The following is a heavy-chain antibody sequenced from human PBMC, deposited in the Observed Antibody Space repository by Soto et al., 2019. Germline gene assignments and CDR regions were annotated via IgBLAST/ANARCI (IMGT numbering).Heavy chain of an antibody. V-gene: IGHV1-3*01. Sequence: ASVKVSCKASGYTFTSYAMHWVLQAPGQRLEWMGWINAGNGNTKYSQKFQGRVTITRDTSASTAYMELSSLRSEDTAVYYCARETANIVVVVAATRAWFDPWGQGTLVTVSS. CDR3: ARETANIVVVVAATRAWFDP. J-gene: IGHJ5*02. CDR1: GYTFTSYA. D-gene: IGHD2-15*01. CDR2: INAGNGNT.